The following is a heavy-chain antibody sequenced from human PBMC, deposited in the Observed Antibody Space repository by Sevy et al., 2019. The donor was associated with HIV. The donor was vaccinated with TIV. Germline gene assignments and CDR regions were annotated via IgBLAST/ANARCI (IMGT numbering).Heavy chain of an antibody. J-gene: IGHJ4*02. CDR3: AGPVVDTAMANFDY. D-gene: IGHD5-18*01. Sequence: SETLSLTCTVSGGSISSSSYYWGWIRQPPGRGLEWIGSIYYGGSTYYNPSLKSRVTISVDTSKNQFSLKLSSVTAADTAVYYCAGPVVDTAMANFDYWGQGTLVTVSS. CDR2: IYYGGST. CDR1: GGSISSSSYY. V-gene: IGHV4-39*01.